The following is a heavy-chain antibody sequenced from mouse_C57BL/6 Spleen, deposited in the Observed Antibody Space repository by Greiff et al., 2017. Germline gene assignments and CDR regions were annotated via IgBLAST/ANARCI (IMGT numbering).Heavy chain of an antibody. V-gene: IGHV1-15*01. CDR2: IDPETGGT. CDR3: TRERAPN. CDR1: GYTFTDYE. J-gene: IGHJ2*01. D-gene: IGHD3-3*01. Sequence: QVQLQQSGAELVRPGASVTLSCKASGYTFTDYEMHWVKQTTVHGLEWIGAIDPETGGTAYNPKFKGKAILTADKSSSTAYMELRSLTSGDSSVYYCTRERAPNWGQGTTLTVAA.